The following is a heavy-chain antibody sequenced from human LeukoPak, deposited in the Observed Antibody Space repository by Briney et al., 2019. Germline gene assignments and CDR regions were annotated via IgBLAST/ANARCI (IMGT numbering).Heavy chain of an antibody. CDR1: GYTFTGYY. CDR3: ARGSRYGSGSSNFDY. Sequence: ASVKVSCKATGYTFTGYYMHWVREAPGQELEWIGWINPNSGGTNYAQKLQGRVTMTTDTSTSTAYMELRSLRSDDTAVYYCARGSRYGSGSSNFDYWGQGTLVTVSS. V-gene: IGHV1-2*02. D-gene: IGHD3-10*01. CDR2: INPNSGGT. J-gene: IGHJ4*02.